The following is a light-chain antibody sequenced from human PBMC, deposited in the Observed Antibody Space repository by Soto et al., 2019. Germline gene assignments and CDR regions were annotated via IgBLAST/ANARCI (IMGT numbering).Light chain of an antibody. J-gene: IGKJ5*01. CDR1: QNVNTY. Sequence: EIVLTQSPATLSLSPGEGATLSRKASQNVNTYIAWYQHKPGQAPRLLIYDASTRATVIPARFSGSGSGTEFTLTISSLQSEDFAVYYCQQYNDWPPITFGQGTRWRL. V-gene: IGKV3-15*01. CDR2: DAS. CDR3: QQYNDWPPIT.